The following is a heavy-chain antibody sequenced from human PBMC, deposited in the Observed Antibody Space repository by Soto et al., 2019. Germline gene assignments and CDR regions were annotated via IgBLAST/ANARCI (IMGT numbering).Heavy chain of an antibody. CDR3: ARDLWGYCGTDCYPLDV. V-gene: IGHV4-30-4*02. CDR1: GDSISTVDYW. Sequence: SDTLSLTCTVSGDSISTVDYWWIWIRNSPDMGLEWIGHIYDGGRTYNNPSLESRVTMSVDTSKSQLSLTLSSVSAADTAVYYCARDLWGYCGTDCYPLDVWGQGTTVT. D-gene: IGHD2-21*02. CDR2: IYDGGRT. J-gene: IGHJ6*01.